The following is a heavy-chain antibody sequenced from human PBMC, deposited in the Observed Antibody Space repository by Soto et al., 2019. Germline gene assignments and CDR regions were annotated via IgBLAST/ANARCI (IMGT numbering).Heavy chain of an antibody. CDR2: FDPEDGET. D-gene: IGHD4-17*01. V-gene: IGHV1-24*01. CDR3: ATGSTTTVTTPYYYMDV. J-gene: IGHJ6*03. Sequence: ASVKVSCKVSGYTLTELSMHWVRQAPGKGLEWMGGFDPEDGETIYAQKFQGRVTMTEDTSTDTAYMELSSLRSEDTAVYYCATGSTTTVTTPYYYMDVWGKGTTVTVSS. CDR1: GYTLTELS.